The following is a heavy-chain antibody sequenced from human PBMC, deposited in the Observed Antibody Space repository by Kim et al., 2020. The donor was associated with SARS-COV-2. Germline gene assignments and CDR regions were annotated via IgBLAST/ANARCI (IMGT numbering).Heavy chain of an antibody. CDR1: GYTFTNYA. J-gene: IGHJ4*02. D-gene: IGHD3-16*02. Sequence: ASVKVYCKASGYTFTNYAISWVRQAPGQGLEWMGWINTDTGNPTYAQAFTGRFVFSVDTSVSTTYLQISSLKADDTALYYCARVIWGSYRYTDSWGQGTL. V-gene: IGHV7-4-1*02. CDR3: ARVIWGSYRYTDS. CDR2: INTDTGNP.